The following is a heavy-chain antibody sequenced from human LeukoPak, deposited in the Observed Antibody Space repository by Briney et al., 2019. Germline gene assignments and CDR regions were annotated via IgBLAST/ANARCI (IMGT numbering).Heavy chain of an antibody. CDR3: ARGLPVIAVAVLNWFDP. Sequence: SETLSLTCAVYGGSFSGYYWSWIRQPPGKGLEWIGEINHSGSTNYNPSLKSRVTISVGTSKNQFSLKLSSVTAADTAVYYCARGLPVIAVAVLNWFDPWGQGTLVTVSS. CDR2: INHSGST. CDR1: GGSFSGYY. D-gene: IGHD6-19*01. V-gene: IGHV4-34*01. J-gene: IGHJ5*02.